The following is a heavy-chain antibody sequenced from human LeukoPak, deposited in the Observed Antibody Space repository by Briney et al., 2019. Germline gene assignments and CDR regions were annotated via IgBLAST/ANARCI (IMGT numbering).Heavy chain of an antibody. CDR3: ARASRALDY. J-gene: IGHJ4*02. CDR1: GVSISSFY. Sequence: SETLSLTCTVSGVSISSFYWSWIRQPPGKGLEWIGYIYYSGSTNYDPSLKSRVTISVDMSKYQFSLKLNSVTAADTAVYFCARASRALDYWGQGTLVTVSA. V-gene: IGHV4-59*01. D-gene: IGHD5-12*01. CDR2: IYYSGST.